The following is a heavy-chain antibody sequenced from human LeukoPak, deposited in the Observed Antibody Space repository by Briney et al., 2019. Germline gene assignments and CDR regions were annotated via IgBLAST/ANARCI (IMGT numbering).Heavy chain of an antibody. V-gene: IGHV3-21*01. CDR1: GFTFSSYS. Sequence: SGGSLRLSCAASGFTFSSYSMNWVRQAPGKGLEWVSSISSSSSYIYYADSVKGRFTISRDNAKNSLYLQMNSLRAEDTAVYYCARDPTTYGSGSYYYYFDYWGQATLVTVSS. CDR3: ARDPTTYGSGSYYYYFDY. D-gene: IGHD3-10*01. CDR2: ISSSSSYI. J-gene: IGHJ4*02.